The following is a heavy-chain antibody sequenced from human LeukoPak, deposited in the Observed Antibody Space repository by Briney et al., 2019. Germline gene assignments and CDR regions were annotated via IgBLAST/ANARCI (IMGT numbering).Heavy chain of an antibody. V-gene: IGHV4-34*01. CDR1: GGSFSGYY. J-gene: IGHJ4*02. CDR3: ARLRMDCSSTSCSYARKEFDY. CDR2: INHSGST. Sequence: SETLSLTCAVYGGSFSGYYWSWIRQPPGKGLEWIGEINHSGSTNYNPSLKSRVTISVGTSKNQFSLKLSSVTAADTAVYYCARLRMDCSSTSCSYARKEFDYWGQGTLVTVSS. D-gene: IGHD2-2*01.